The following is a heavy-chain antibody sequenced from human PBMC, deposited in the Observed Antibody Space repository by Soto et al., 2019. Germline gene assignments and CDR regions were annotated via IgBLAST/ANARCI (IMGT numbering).Heavy chain of an antibody. CDR1: GYSFTSYW. CDR2: IDPRDSNP. CDR3: ARRRCSSDSRHRWHYGIDV. Sequence: PGESLKISCKGSGYSFTSYWINWVRQMPGKGLEWMGRIDPRDSNPDYSPSFRGHVTLSTDKSISTAYLQWSTLKAADTAIYYCARRRCSSDSRHRWHYGIDVWGQGSTVTVS. D-gene: IGHD2-2*01. J-gene: IGHJ6*02. V-gene: IGHV5-10-1*01.